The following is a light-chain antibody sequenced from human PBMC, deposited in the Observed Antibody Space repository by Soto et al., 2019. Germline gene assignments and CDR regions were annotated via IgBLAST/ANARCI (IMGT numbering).Light chain of an antibody. J-gene: IGLJ2*01. CDR1: SSDVGTYNY. CDR3: SSYASTSTLLV. CDR2: DVS. V-gene: IGLV2-14*01. Sequence: QSSLTQPASVSGSPGQSITISCTGTSSDVGTYNYVSWYQQHPGKAPKLIIYDVSTRPSGLSNRFSGSKSGNTASLTISGLQAEDEADYFCSSYASTSTLLVFGRGTKLTVL.